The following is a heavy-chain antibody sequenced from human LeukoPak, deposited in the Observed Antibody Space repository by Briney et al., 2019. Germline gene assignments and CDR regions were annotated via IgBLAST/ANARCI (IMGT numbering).Heavy chain of an antibody. Sequence: SETLSLTCAVSGGSISSYYWSWIRQPAGKGLEWIGRIYTSGSTNYNASLKSRVSMSVDASKNQFSLKLSSVTAADTAVFYCARENSGSYREFDYWGQGTLVTVSS. CDR2: IYTSGST. V-gene: IGHV4-4*07. J-gene: IGHJ4*02. CDR1: GGSISSYY. CDR3: ARENSGSYREFDY. D-gene: IGHD1-26*01.